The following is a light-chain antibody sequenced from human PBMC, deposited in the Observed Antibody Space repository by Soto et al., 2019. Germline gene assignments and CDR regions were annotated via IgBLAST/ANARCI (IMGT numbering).Light chain of an antibody. Sequence: IVLTQSASTLSWSPGERATLSWRASQSVSSYLAWYQQKPGQAPRLLIYDASNRATGIPARFSGSGAGTDFTLTISSLVPEDVAVYYCQQRSNWPPITFGQGTRLEIK. J-gene: IGKJ5*01. V-gene: IGKV3-11*01. CDR1: QSVSSY. CDR2: DAS. CDR3: QQRSNWPPIT.